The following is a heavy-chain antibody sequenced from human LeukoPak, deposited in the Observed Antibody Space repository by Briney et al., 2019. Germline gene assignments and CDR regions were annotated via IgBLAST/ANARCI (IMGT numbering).Heavy chain of an antibody. CDR2: IYTSGST. J-gene: IGHJ3*02. D-gene: IGHD6-19*01. CDR1: GGSISSGSYY. V-gene: IGHV4-61*02. CDR3: ARYSSAIDAFDI. Sequence: PSETLSLTCTVSGGSISSGSYYWSWIRQPAGRGLEWIGRIYTSGSTNYNPSLKSRVTMSVDTSKNQFSLNLSSVTAADTAVYYCARYSSAIDAFDIWGQGTMVTVSS.